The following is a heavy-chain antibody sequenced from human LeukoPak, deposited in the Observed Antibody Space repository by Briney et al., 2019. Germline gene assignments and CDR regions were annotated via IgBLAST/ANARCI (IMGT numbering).Heavy chain of an antibody. D-gene: IGHD2-8*01. J-gene: IGHJ4*02. CDR3: ARDNARPGPYYFDY. CDR1: GGTFSSYA. Sequence: GASVKVSCKASGGTFSSYAISWVRQAPGQGLEWMGGIIPIFGTANYAQKFQGRVTITTDESTSTAYMELSSLRSEDTAVYYCARDNARPGPYYFDYWGQGTLVTVSS. CDR2: IIPIFGTA. V-gene: IGHV1-69*05.